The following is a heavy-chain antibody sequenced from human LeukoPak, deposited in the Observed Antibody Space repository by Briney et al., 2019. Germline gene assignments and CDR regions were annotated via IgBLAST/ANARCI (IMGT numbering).Heavy chain of an antibody. CDR2: IISSGSNI. Sequence: PGGSLRLSCAASGFTFSSYEMNWVRQAPGKGLEGGSYIISSGSNIYYADSVKGRFTISRDNAKNSLYLQMNSLRAEDTAVYYCARVGIAVAGSFDYWGQGTLVTVSS. V-gene: IGHV3-48*03. CDR3: ARVGIAVAGSFDY. D-gene: IGHD6-19*01. J-gene: IGHJ4*02. CDR1: GFTFSSYE.